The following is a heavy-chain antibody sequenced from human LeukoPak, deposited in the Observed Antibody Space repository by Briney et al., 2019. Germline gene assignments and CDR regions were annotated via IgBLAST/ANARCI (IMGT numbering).Heavy chain of an antibody. J-gene: IGHJ4*02. V-gene: IGHV1-8*01. CDR2: MNPNSGNT. CDR3: ARAKPKNMVRGLIMRRESRYYFDY. CDR1: GYTFTSYD. Sequence: ASVKVSCKASGYTFTSYDINWVRQATEQGLEWMGWMNPNSGNTGYAQKFQGRVTMTRNTSISTAYMELSSLRSEDTAVYYCARAKPKNMVRGLIMRRESRYYFDYWGQGTLVTVSS. D-gene: IGHD3-10*01.